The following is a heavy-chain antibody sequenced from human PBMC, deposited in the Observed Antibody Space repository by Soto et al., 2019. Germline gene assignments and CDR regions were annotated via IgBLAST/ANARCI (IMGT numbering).Heavy chain of an antibody. D-gene: IGHD1-26*01. V-gene: IGHV4-4*02. CDR3: ARLGGSYAVPHFDY. CDR2: AHHSGRT. CDR1: GCSMSSSNW. J-gene: IGHJ4*02. Sequence: SEILSLTCTVSGCSMSSSNWWNWDRQSPGKGLEWIGEAHHSGRTNYNPSLKSRVTISVDKSKNHFSLKLSSVTAADTAVYYCARLGGSYAVPHFDYWGQGTLVTVSS.